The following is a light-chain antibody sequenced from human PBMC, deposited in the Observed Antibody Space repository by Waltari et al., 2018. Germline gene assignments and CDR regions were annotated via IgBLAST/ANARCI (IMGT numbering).Light chain of an antibody. CDR1: QDISSR. CDR3: QQVNSFPRT. V-gene: IGKV1-12*01. Sequence: DIQMTPSSSSVSASVGDRVTLTCRASQDISSRLAWYQQKPGKAPKLLIFDASSLHSGVPSRFSGRGSGTDFTLTIRSLQPEDFATYYCQQVNSFPRTFGQGTKVEVK. J-gene: IGKJ1*01. CDR2: DAS.